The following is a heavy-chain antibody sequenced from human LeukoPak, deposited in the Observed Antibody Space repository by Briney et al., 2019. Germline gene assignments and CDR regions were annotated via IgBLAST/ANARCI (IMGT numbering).Heavy chain of an antibody. Sequence: SVKVSCKASGGTFSSYAISWVRQAPGQGLEWMGGIIPIFGTANYAQKFQGRVTITADESTSTAYMELSSLRSDDTAVYYCARDSGQWLADFDPWGQGTLVTVSS. CDR2: IIPIFGTA. V-gene: IGHV1-69*13. CDR1: GGTFSSYA. CDR3: ARDSGQWLADFDP. D-gene: IGHD6-19*01. J-gene: IGHJ5*02.